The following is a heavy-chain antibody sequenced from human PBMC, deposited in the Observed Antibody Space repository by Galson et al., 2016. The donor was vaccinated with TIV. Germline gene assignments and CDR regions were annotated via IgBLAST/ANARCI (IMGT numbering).Heavy chain of an antibody. CDR3: ARTLTSYYFDY. CDR2: ISYDGSN. J-gene: IGHJ4*02. Sequence: SLRLSCAASGFTFNSYAMNWVRQAPGEGLEWVAVISYDGSNNADSVKGRFTISRDKSKNTLYLQMNSLRGEDTAVYYCARTLTSYYFDYWGQGTLVTVSS. CDR1: GFTFNSYA. D-gene: IGHD1-20*01. V-gene: IGHV3-30-3*01.